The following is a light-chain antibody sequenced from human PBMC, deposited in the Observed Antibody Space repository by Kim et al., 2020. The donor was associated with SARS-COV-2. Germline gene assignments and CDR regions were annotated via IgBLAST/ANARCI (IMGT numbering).Light chain of an antibody. J-gene: IGLJ1*01. CDR2: DVT. CDR1: SSAVGGYNY. CDR3: TSYTSSSTYV. Sequence: GQSITISFTVTSSAVGGYNYVSWYQQHPNKAPKLVIYDVTERPSGVSNRFSGSKSGNTASLTISGLQTEDEGDYYCTSYTSSSTYVFGTGTKVTVL. V-gene: IGLV2-14*03.